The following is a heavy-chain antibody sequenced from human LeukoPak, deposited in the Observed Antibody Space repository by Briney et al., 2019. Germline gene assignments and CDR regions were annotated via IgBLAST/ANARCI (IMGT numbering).Heavy chain of an antibody. CDR3: ARRSGYDYMFDY. CDR1: GGSISSSSYY. Sequence: SETLSLTCTVSGGSISSSSYYWVWIRQPPGKGLEWIGSFYYSGSTYYNPSLKSRVTISVDTSKNQFSLKLSSVTAADTAVYYCARRSGYDYMFDYWGQGTLVT. J-gene: IGHJ4*02. D-gene: IGHD5-12*01. CDR2: FYYSGST. V-gene: IGHV4-39*01.